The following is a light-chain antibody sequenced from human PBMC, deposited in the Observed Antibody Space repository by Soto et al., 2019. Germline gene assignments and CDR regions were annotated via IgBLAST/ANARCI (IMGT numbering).Light chain of an antibody. CDR2: GAS. CDR3: QQYNNWPPIT. V-gene: IGKV3-15*01. CDR1: QSVSST. Sequence: RVVAQSPATLSGSPGERAPLFCRASQSVSSTLAWYQQKPGQAPRLLIYGASTRATGIPARFSGSGSGTEFTLTISSLQSEDFAIYYCQQYNNWPPITFGQGTRLEIK. J-gene: IGKJ5*01.